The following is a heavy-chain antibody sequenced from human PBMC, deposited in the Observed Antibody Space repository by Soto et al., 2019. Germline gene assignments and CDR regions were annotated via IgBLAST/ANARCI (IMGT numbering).Heavy chain of an antibody. V-gene: IGHV4-39*01. CDR3: ARHSHEDHGDPNWFDP. CDR1: GGSISSDIYY. Sequence: PSETLSLTCTVSGGSISSDIYYWGWIRQPPGQGLEWIGSIYHTGNTFYNPALKSRVTLSVDTSENQFSLKLNSMTAADTAVYFCARHSHEDHGDPNWFDPWGQGTLVTVS. CDR2: IYHTGNT. D-gene: IGHD4-17*01. J-gene: IGHJ5*02.